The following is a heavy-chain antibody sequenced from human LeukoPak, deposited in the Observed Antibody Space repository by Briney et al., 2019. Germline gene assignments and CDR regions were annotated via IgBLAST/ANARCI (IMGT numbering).Heavy chain of an antibody. CDR3: SGGRSSRYSDY. D-gene: IGHD3-9*01. CDR1: GGSVSHSNW. V-gene: IGHV4-4*02. J-gene: IGHJ4*02. Sequence: PSGTLSLTCAVSGGSVSHSNWWTWVRQTPGKRLEWIGYIYHRANTNFITSYSSSLRSRVSMSVDMSKNHFSLKLSSVTAADTAIYYCSGGRSSRYSDYWGQGALVTVFS. CDR2: IYHRANT.